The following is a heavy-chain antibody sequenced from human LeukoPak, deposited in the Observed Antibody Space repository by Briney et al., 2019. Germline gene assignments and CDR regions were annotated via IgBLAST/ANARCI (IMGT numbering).Heavy chain of an antibody. D-gene: IGHD3-3*01. V-gene: IGHV3-23*01. Sequence: GGSLRLSCAASGFAFSSYAMSWVRQAPGKGLEWVSAISGSGGSTYYADSVKGRFTISRDNSKNTLYLQMNSLRAEDTAVYYCAKGGPRNYDLWSGYPYFDYWGQGTLVTVSS. CDR3: AKGGPRNYDLWSGYPYFDY. CDR2: ISGSGGST. CDR1: GFAFSSYA. J-gene: IGHJ4*02.